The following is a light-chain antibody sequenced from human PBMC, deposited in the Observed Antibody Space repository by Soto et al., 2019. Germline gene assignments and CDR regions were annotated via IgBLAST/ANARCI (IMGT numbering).Light chain of an antibody. Sequence: DIQMTQSPSTLSASVGDTFTVTCQAIQSVSGWLAWYQQKPWEAPKLLIYGPSTRATGIPARFSGSGSGTEFTLTISSLQYEDFAVYYCQQYNNWPPITFGQGTRLEIK. V-gene: IGKV1-5*01. CDR3: QQYNNWPPIT. J-gene: IGKJ5*01. CDR1: QSVSGW. CDR2: GPS.